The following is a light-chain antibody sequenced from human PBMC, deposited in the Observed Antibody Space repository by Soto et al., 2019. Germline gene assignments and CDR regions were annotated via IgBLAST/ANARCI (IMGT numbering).Light chain of an antibody. CDR3: SSYSSSSTPEV. V-gene: IGLV2-14*01. J-gene: IGLJ1*01. CDR2: DVS. CDR1: SSDVGGYNF. Sequence: QSALTQPASVSGSPGQSITISCTGTSSDVGGYNFVSWYQQYPGKAPKLMIYDVSNRPSGVSNRFSGSKSGNTASLTISGRQAEDEADYYCSSYSSSSTPEVFGTGTKVTVL.